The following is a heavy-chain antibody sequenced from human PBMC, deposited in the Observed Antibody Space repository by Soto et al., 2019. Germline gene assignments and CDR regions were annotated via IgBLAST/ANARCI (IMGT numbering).Heavy chain of an antibody. J-gene: IGHJ4*02. CDR2: IKSKTDGGTT. CDR1: GFTFSNAW. V-gene: IGHV3-15*01. CDR3: TTAALTRHLLHPQDYFDY. Sequence: GGSLRLSCAASGFTFSNAWMSWVRQAPGKGLEWVGRIKSKTDGGTTDYAAPVKGRFTISRDDSKNTLYLQMNSLKTEDTAVYYCTTAALTRHLLHPQDYFDYWGQGTLVTVSS.